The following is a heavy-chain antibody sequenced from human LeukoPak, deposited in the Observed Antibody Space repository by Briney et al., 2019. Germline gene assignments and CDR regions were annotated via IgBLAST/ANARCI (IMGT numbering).Heavy chain of an antibody. J-gene: IGHJ6*02. D-gene: IGHD1-26*01. CDR2: ISSSSSYT. CDR1: GFTFSDYY. Sequence: SGGSLRLSCAASGFTFSDYYMSWIRQAPGKGLEWVSYISSSSSYTNYADSVKGRFTISRDDSKNTLYLQMNSLRAEDTAVYYCAREYYSGSYSRGMDVWGQGTTVTVSS. V-gene: IGHV3-11*05. CDR3: AREYYSGSYSRGMDV.